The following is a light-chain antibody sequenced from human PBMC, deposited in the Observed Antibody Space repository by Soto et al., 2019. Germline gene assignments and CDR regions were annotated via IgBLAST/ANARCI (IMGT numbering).Light chain of an antibody. V-gene: IGKV4-1*01. CDR2: WAS. J-gene: IGKJ1*01. CDR1: QSVLYSANNKNY. CDR3: QQYYGTSWT. Sequence: DIVMTQSPDSLAVSLGERATINCKSSQSVLYSANNKNYLAWVQQKPGQPPKLLIYWASTRESGVPDRFSGSGSGTDFTLTISSLQAEDVAVYYCQQYYGTSWTFGQGTQVEIK.